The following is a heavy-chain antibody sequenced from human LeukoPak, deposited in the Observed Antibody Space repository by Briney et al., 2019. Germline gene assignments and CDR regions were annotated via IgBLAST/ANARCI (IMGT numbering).Heavy chain of an antibody. CDR2: ISYSGST. Sequence: SETLSLTCTVSGGSISSYYWSWIRQPPGKGREWNGYISYSGSTNYNPSLKSRVTISVDTSKNQYSLKLSSVTAADTAVYYCASFYGDYYFDYWGQGTLVTVSS. V-gene: IGHV4-59*08. CDR1: GGSISSYY. J-gene: IGHJ4*02. CDR3: ASFYGDYYFDY. D-gene: IGHD4-17*01.